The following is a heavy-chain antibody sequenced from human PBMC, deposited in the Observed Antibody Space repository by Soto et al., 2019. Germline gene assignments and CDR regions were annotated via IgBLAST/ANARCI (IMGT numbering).Heavy chain of an antibody. V-gene: IGHV3-23*01. CDR1: GFTLRSYG. D-gene: IGHD3-3*01. CDR2: ISGSGGST. J-gene: IGHJ4*02. CDR3: AKDVTYYDFWSGYPPPESFDY. Sequence: PGGSLRLSCAASGFTLRSYGMSWVRQAPGEGLEWVSSISGSGGSTYYADSVKGRFTISRDNSKNTLYLQMNSLRAEDTAVYYCAKDVTYYDFWSGYPPPESFDYWGQGTLVTVSS.